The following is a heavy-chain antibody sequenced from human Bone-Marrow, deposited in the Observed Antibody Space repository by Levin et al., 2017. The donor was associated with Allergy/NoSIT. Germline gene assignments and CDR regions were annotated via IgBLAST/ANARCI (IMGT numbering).Heavy chain of an antibody. V-gene: IGHV1-2*02. CDR3: ARDWYRHYSDISDYYEAEYFQH. CDR2: INPNSGDT. D-gene: IGHD3-22*01. J-gene: IGHJ1*01. Sequence: ASVKVSCQASGYTFTAYYMHWVRQAPGQGLEWLGWINPNSGDTKYAQKFQGRVSMTRDTSISTAYMELNSLRSDDPAVYYCARDWYRHYSDISDYYEAEYFQHWGQGTLVTVSS. CDR1: GYTFTAYY.